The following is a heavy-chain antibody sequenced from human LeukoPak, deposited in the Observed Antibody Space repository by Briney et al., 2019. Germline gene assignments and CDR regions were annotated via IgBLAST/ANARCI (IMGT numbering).Heavy chain of an antibody. V-gene: IGHV4-59*12. Sequence: SETLSLTCAVYSGSLSGYYWSWIRQPPAKARKHTGDNYYSGSTNSNHSLQSRVTISVDTSKNKFSLKLSSVTAADTAVYYCARLEGPKWRGKGRKDYWGQGTLVTVSS. D-gene: IGHD5-12*01. J-gene: IGHJ4*02. CDR3: ARLEGPKWRGKGRKDY. CDR1: SGSLSGYY. CDR2: NYYSGST.